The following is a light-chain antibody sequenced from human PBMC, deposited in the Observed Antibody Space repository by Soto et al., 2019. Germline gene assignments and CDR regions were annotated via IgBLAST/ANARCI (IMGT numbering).Light chain of an antibody. CDR2: LNSDGSH. J-gene: IGLJ1*01. CDR3: QTWGAGIKV. CDR1: SGHSSYA. Sequence: QLVLTQSPSASASLGASVKLTCTLSSGHSSYAIAWHLQQPEKGPRYLMKLNSDGSHSKGDGIPDRFSGSSSGAERYLTISSLQSEDEADYYCQTWGAGIKVFGTGTKLNVL. V-gene: IGLV4-69*01.